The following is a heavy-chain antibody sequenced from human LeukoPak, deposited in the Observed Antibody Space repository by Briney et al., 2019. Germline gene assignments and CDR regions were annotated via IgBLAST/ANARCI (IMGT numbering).Heavy chain of an antibody. Sequence: PAETLSLTCAVYGGSFSNYYWSWIRQPPGKGLEWIGEINDSGRINYNPSLMSRVTVSVDTSKNQFSLRLTSVTATDTAVYYCARRWDYGRNYYIDVWGNGATVSVSS. CDR1: GGSFSNYY. CDR2: INDSGRI. D-gene: IGHD4-17*01. V-gene: IGHV4-34*01. CDR3: ARRWDYGRNYYIDV. J-gene: IGHJ6*03.